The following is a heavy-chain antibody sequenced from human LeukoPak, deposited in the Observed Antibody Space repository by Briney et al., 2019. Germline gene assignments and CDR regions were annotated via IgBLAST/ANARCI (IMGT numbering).Heavy chain of an antibody. CDR3: ARHGGITIFGVAQTGGAFDI. J-gene: IGHJ3*02. D-gene: IGHD3-3*01. Sequence: SVKVSCKASGGTFSSYAISWVRQAPGQGLEWMGGITPIFGKANYAQKFQDRVTITTDESTSTAYMELSRLRSEDTAVYYCARHGGITIFGVAQTGGAFDIWGQGTMVIVSS. CDR1: GGTFSSYA. V-gene: IGHV1-69*05. CDR2: ITPIFGKA.